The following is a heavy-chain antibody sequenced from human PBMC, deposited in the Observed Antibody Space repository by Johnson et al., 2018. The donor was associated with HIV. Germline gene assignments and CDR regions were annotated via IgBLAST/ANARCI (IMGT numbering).Heavy chain of an antibody. Sequence: VQLVESGGVVVQPGGSLRLSCAASGFTFDDYTMHWVRQAPGKGLEWVSLISWDGGSTYYADSVKGLFTISRDNSKNSLYLQMNSLRTEDTALYYCAKDSSSGWSRSDGFDIWGQGTMVTVSS. CDR2: ISWDGGST. V-gene: IGHV3-43*01. CDR1: GFTFDDYT. CDR3: AKDSSSGWSRSDGFDI. J-gene: IGHJ3*02. D-gene: IGHD6-19*01.